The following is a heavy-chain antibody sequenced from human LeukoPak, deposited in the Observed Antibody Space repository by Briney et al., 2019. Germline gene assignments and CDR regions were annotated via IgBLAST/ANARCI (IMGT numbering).Heavy chain of an antibody. CDR3: ARERGRSYGSVPYYYYYMDV. CDR1: GGSISSYY. Sequence: KSSETLSLTCTVSGGSISSYYWSWIRRPPGKGLEWIGYIYYSGSTNYNPSLKSRVAISVDTSKNQFSLKLSSVTAADTAVYYCARERGRSYGSVPYYYYYMDVWGKGTTVTVSS. V-gene: IGHV4-59*01. J-gene: IGHJ6*03. CDR2: IYYSGST. D-gene: IGHD5-18*01.